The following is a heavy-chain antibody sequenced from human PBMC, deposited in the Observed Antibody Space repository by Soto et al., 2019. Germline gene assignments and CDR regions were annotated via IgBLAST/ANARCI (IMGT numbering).Heavy chain of an antibody. CDR2: IYYSGST. D-gene: IGHD3-3*01. CDR1: GGSISSYY. J-gene: IGHJ5*02. Sequence: PSETLSLTCTVSGGSISSYYWSWIRQPPGKGLEWIGYIYYSGSTNYNPSLKSRVTISVDTSKNQFSLKLSSVTAADTAVYYCARGFSIFGVVEGWFDPWGQGTLVTVSS. V-gene: IGHV4-59*01. CDR3: ARGFSIFGVVEGWFDP.